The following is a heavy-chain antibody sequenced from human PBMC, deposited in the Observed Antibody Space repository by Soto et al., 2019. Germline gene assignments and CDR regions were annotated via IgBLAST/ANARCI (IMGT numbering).Heavy chain of an antibody. CDR2: INPHGGGA. CDR3: AKDRVRTPNRADSFDV. J-gene: IGHJ3*01. V-gene: IGHV1-2*02. CDR1: GYAFGAYY. D-gene: IGHD3-10*01. Sequence: QVQLVQSGAEVKKPGASVKVSCKASGYAFGAYYIYWVRQAPGQGLEWMGYINPHGGGARYVQEFRDRLTITTDTHKDTAYREMRSLTSDDTAIYYCAKDRVRTPNRADSFDVWGQGTSVTVS.